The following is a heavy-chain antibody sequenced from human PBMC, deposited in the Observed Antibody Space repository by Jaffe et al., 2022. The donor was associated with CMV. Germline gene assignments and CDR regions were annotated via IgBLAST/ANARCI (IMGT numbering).Heavy chain of an antibody. D-gene: IGHD3-3*01. Sequence: QLQLQESGPGLVKPSETLSLTCTVSGGSISSSSYYWGWIRQPPGKGLEWIGSIYYSGSTYYNPSLKSRVTISVDTSKNQFSLKLSSVTAADTAVYYCARLRAVLRFLEWVPYWFDPWGQGTLVTVSS. J-gene: IGHJ5*02. CDR3: ARLRAVLRFLEWVPYWFDP. CDR2: IYYSGST. CDR1: GGSISSSSYY. V-gene: IGHV4-39*01.